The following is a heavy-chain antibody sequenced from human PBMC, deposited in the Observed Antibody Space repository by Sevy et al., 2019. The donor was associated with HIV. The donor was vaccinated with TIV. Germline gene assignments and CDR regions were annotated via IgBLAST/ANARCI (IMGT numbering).Heavy chain of an antibody. CDR1: GCTFSGYA. V-gene: IGHV3-30-3*01. Sequence: GGSLRLSCAASGCTFSGYAMHWVRQAPGKGLEWVAVISFDGSNKYYADSVKGRFTISRDNSKNTLYLQMNSLRVEDTAVYYCARGRGGVVAGTGYFDYWCQGTLVTVSS. CDR3: ARGRGGVVAGTGYFDY. J-gene: IGHJ4*02. D-gene: IGHD6-19*01. CDR2: ISFDGSNK.